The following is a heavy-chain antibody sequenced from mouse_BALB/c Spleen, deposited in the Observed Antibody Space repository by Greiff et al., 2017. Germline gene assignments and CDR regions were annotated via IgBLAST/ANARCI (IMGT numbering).Heavy chain of an antibody. CDR3: ARSYYDYNYAMDY. J-gene: IGHJ4*01. V-gene: IGHV1S81*02. Sequence: QVQLQQPGAELVKPGASVKLSCKASGYTFTSYWMHWVKLRPGQGFEWIGEINPSNGGTNYNEKFKRKATLTVDKSSSTAFMHLNSLTSEDSAVYYCARSYYDYNYAMDYWGQGTSVTVSS. CDR1: GYTFTSYW. D-gene: IGHD2-4*01. CDR2: INPSNGGT.